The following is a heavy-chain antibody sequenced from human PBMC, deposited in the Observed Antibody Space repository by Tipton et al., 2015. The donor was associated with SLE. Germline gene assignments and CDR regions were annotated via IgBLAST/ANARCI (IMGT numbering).Heavy chain of an antibody. V-gene: IGHV4-31*03. Sequence: TLSLTCTVSGASFSIPGYYWSWIRQHPGKGLEFIGYIFSSGHTYYTPSLASRVLISIDTSEHQFSLKLSSLTAADTAMYYCAASTNPASGTFDIWGQGTVVTVSS. CDR1: GASFSIPGYY. D-gene: IGHD3-10*01. CDR2: IFSSGHT. J-gene: IGHJ3*02. CDR3: AASTNPASGTFDI.